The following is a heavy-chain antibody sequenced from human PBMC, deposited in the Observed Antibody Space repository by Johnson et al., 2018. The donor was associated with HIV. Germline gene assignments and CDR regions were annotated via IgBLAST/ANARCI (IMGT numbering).Heavy chain of an antibody. D-gene: IGHD1-26*01. CDR3: ATSMGATALAFDI. CDR1: GFTVSSNY. Sequence: QLVESGGGLVQPGGSLRLSCAASGFTVSSNYMSWVRQAPGKGLEWVSVIYSGGSTYYADSVKGRFTISRDNSKNTLYLQMNSLRAEDTAVYYCATSMGATALAFDIWGQGTMVTVSS. J-gene: IGHJ3*02. CDR2: IYSGGST. V-gene: IGHV3-66*02.